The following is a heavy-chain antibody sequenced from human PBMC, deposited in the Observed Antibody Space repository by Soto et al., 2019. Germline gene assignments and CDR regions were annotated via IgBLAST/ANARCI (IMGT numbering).Heavy chain of an antibody. CDR3: AREGGSYSQTDYYYGMDV. CDR2: IWYDGSNK. CDR1: GFTFSSYG. V-gene: IGHV3-33*01. Sequence: PGGSLRLSCAASGFTFSSYGMHWVRQAPGKGLEWVAVIWYDGSNKYYADSVKGRFTISRDNSKNTLYLQMNSLRAEDTAVYYCAREGGSYSQTDYYYGMDVWGQGTTVTVSS. J-gene: IGHJ6*02. D-gene: IGHD1-26*01.